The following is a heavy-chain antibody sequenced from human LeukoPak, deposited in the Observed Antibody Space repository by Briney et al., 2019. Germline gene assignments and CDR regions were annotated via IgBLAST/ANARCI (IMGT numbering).Heavy chain of an antibody. CDR2: INNDGSDT. Sequence: GGSLRLSCAASGFTFSAYWVHWVRLAPGMGLVWVSRINNDGSDTDYADSVKGRFTISRDNAKNTVYLQMNALRAEDTAVYYCVRDNDREPQPFDFWGQGTLVTVSS. V-gene: IGHV3-74*01. CDR1: GFTFSAYW. J-gene: IGHJ4*02. CDR3: VRDNDREPQPFDF. D-gene: IGHD1-26*01.